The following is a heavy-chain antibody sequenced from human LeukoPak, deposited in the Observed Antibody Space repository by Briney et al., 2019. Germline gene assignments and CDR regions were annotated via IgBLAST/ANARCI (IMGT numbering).Heavy chain of an antibody. CDR3: AKTAVAGFYYMDV. CDR2: ITGSGGST. J-gene: IGHJ6*03. V-gene: IGHV3-23*01. D-gene: IGHD6-19*01. CDR1: GFTFSSYG. Sequence: GGSLRLSCAASGFTFSSYGMSWVRQAPGKGLEWVSTITGSGGSTYYADSVKGRFTISRDNSKNTLYVQMNSLRAEDTAVYYCAKTAVAGFYYMDVWGKGTTVTVSS.